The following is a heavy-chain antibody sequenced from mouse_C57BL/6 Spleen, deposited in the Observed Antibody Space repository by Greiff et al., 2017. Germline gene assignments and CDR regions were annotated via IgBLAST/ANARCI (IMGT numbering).Heavy chain of an antibody. V-gene: IGHV1-82*01. CDR1: GYAFSSPW. Sequence: QVQLQQSGPELVKPGASVKISCKASGYAFSSPWMNWVKQRPGKGLEWIGRIYPGDGDTNYNGKFKGKATLTADKSSSTAYMQLSSLTSEDSAVYFCARHYYGSSYSLYWGQGTTLTVSS. D-gene: IGHD1-1*01. CDR3: ARHYYGSSYSLY. CDR2: IYPGDGDT. J-gene: IGHJ2*01.